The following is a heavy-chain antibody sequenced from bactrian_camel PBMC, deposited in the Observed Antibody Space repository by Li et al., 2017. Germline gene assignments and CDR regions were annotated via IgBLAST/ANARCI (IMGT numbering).Heavy chain of an antibody. CDR1: GDAVSNYY. D-gene: IGHD1*01. CDR2: PNIYGRA. CDR3: AADWMYAGRCRTADDFGH. Sequence: HVQLVESGGGSVQAGGSLRLSCAASGDAVSNYYMGWFRQSPGKEREVVAAPNIYGRATYADSVKGRFTISKDNAKNTLYLQMSSLKPEDAAMYYCAADWMYAGRCRTADDFGHWGQGTQVTVS. V-gene: IGHV3S53*01. J-gene: IGHJ6*01.